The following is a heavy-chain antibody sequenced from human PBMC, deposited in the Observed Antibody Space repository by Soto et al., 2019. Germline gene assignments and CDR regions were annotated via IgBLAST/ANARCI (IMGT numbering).Heavy chain of an antibody. V-gene: IGHV4-34*01. CDR2: INHSGST. J-gene: IGHJ5*02. CDR1: GGSFSGYY. Sequence: SGTLSRSCSVYGGSFSGYYWSWIRQPPGKGLEWIGEINHSGSTNYNPSLKSRVTISVDTSKNQFSLKLSSVTAADTAVYYCARRLDPWGQGTLVTVS. CDR3: ARRLDP.